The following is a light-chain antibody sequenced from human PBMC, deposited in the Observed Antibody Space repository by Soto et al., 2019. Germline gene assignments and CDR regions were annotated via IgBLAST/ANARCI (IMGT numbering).Light chain of an antibody. Sequence: EIVMTQSPATLSVSPGERATLSCRASQSVSSNLAWYQQKPGQPPSLLIYGASARATGIPARFSGSGSGTEFNLTISSLQSEDFAVYFCQRYDDWLRLTFGGGTKVDIK. CDR2: GAS. CDR3: QRYDDWLRLT. V-gene: IGKV3-15*01. J-gene: IGKJ4*01. CDR1: QSVSSN.